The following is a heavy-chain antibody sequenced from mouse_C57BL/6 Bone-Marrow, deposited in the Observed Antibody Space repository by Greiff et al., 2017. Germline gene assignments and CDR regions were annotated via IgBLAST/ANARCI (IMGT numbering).Heavy chain of an antibody. CDR1: GYSITSGYY. Sequence: EVKLEESGPGLVKPSQSLSLTCSVTGYSITSGYYWNWIRQFPGNKLEWMGYISYDGSNNYNPSLKNRISITRDTSKNQFFLKLNSVTTEDTATYYCARGNDGSLFDYWGQGTTLTVSS. J-gene: IGHJ2*01. V-gene: IGHV3-6*01. CDR2: ISYDGSN. D-gene: IGHD2-3*01. CDR3: ARGNDGSLFDY.